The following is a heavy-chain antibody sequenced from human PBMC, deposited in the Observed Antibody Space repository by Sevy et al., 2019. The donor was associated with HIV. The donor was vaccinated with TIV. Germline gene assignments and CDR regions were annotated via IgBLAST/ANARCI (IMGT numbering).Heavy chain of an antibody. Sequence: GGSLRLSCAASGFTFSRYEMNWVRQAPGKGLEWVSYISSSGSTIYYADSVKGRFTISRDNAKNSLYLQMNSLRAEDTAVYYCARALSTVAAAGTSYYYYYYGMDVWGQGTTVTVSS. V-gene: IGHV3-48*03. J-gene: IGHJ6*02. CDR2: ISSSGSTI. CDR1: GFTFSRYE. CDR3: ARALSTVAAAGTSYYYYYYGMDV. D-gene: IGHD6-13*01.